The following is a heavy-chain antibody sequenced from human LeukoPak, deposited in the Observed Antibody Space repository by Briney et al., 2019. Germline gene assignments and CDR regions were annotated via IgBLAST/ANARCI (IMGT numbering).Heavy chain of an antibody. CDR1: GFTFSSYA. CDR3: AKDLSRITIFGVVHRYYYMDV. V-gene: IGHV3-23*01. D-gene: IGHD3-3*01. CDR2: ISGSGGST. Sequence: GGSLRLSCAASGFTFSSYAMSWVRQAPGKGLEWVSAISGSGGSTYYADSVKGRFTISRDNSKNTLYLQMNSLRAEDTAVYYCAKDLSRITIFGVVHRYYYMDVWGKGTTVTVSS. J-gene: IGHJ6*03.